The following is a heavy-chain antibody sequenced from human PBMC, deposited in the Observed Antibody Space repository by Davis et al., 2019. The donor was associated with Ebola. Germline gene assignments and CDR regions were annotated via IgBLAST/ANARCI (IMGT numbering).Heavy chain of an antibody. Sequence: ASVKVSCKASGYTFASYGITWVRQAPGQGLEWMGWINPHNGNTNYAQNVQGRVTMTTDTSTSPAYMEVGILRSDDTAGYYCARAQFPTTSDHWGQGTLVTVSS. V-gene: IGHV1-18*04. CDR3: ARAQFPTTSDH. CDR2: INPHNGNT. D-gene: IGHD1-1*01. CDR1: GYTFASYG. J-gene: IGHJ4*02.